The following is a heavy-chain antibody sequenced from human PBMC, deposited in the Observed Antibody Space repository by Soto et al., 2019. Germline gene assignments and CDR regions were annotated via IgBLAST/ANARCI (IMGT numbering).Heavy chain of an antibody. CDR2: IDPSDSYT. CDR3: ARHRPYYYDSSGYILLAS. V-gene: IGHV5-10-1*01. D-gene: IGHD3-22*01. Sequence: PGESLKISCKGSGYSVTSYWISWVRQMPGKGLEWMGRIDPSDSYTNYSPSFQGHVTISADKSISTAYLQWSSLKASDTAMYYCARHRPYYYDSSGYILLASWGQGTTVTVS. J-gene: IGHJ6*02. CDR1: GYSVTSYW.